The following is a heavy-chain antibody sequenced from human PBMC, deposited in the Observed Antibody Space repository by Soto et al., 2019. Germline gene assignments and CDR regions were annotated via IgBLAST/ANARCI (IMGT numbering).Heavy chain of an antibody. CDR3: AKDEVCAVSYYSHGMDV. J-gene: IGHJ6*02. CDR1: GFTFSSYA. V-gene: IGHV3-23*01. Sequence: EVQLLESGGGLVQPGGSLRLSCAASGFTFSSYAMSWVRQAPGKGLEWVSAISGSGGSTYYADSVKGRFTSSRDNSQNTLYLQMNSVRDEDTAVYYCAKDEVCAVSYYSHGMDVWGQGTTVTVSS. CDR2: ISGSGGST.